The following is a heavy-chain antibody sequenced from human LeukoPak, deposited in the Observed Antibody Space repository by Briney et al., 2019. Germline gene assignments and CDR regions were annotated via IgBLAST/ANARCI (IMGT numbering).Heavy chain of an antibody. J-gene: IGHJ4*02. CDR1: GFSLRVSG. D-gene: IGHD6-6*01. CDR2: VSSSGNDV. CDR3: ARGGAARPDY. V-gene: IGHV3-48*01. Sequence: GGSLRLSCVAAGFSLRVSGMNWVRQAPGKGLEWVSYVSSSGNDVAYADSVKGRFTISRDNARNSLYLQMNTLRAEDTAMYYCARGGAARPDYWGQGTLVTVSS.